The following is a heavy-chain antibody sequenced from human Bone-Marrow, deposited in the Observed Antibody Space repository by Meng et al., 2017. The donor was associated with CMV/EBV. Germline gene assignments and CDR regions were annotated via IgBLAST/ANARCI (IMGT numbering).Heavy chain of an antibody. CDR1: GYVFSDYY. CDR3: ARILSNTDYYGMDV. J-gene: IGHJ6*02. CDR2: IKGSSGDT. V-gene: IGHV1-2*02. Sequence: ASVKVSCKASGYVFSDYYVHYIRQAPGQGLEWMGWIKGSSGDTNLAQKFQGRVTMTRDRSINTAYMEMSWLRSDDTAVYYCARILSNTDYYGMDVWGQGTTVTVSS. D-gene: IGHD1/OR15-1a*01.